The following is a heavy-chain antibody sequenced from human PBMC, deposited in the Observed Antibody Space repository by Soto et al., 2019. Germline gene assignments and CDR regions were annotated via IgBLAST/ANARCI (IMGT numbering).Heavy chain of an antibody. Sequence: SETLSLTCPFSGVSISSGSYYWGWIRQPPGKGLEWIGYIYYSGSTNYNPSLKSRVTISVDTSKNQFSLKLSSVTAADTAVYYCARDSRILGYCSSTSCRNYYFDYWGQGTLVTVSS. J-gene: IGHJ4*02. CDR3: ARDSRILGYCSSTSCRNYYFDY. CDR2: IYYSGST. D-gene: IGHD2-2*01. V-gene: IGHV4-61*01. CDR1: GVSISSGSYY.